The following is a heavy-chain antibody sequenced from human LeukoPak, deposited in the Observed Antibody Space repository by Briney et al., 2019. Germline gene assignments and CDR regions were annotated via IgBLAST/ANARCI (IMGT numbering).Heavy chain of an antibody. Sequence: SGTLSLTCAVYGGSFSGYYWSWIRQPPGKGLEWIGEINHSGSTNYNPSLKSRVTISVDTSKNQFSLKLSSVTAADTAVYYCARHVGSGYSSSWPIDYWGQGTLVTVSS. J-gene: IGHJ4*02. CDR2: INHSGST. CDR3: ARHVGSGYSSSWPIDY. CDR1: GGSFSGYY. D-gene: IGHD6-13*01. V-gene: IGHV4-34*01.